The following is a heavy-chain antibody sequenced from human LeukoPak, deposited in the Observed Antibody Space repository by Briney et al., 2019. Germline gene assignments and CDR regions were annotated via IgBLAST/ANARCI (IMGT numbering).Heavy chain of an antibody. CDR3: AKIATYSSGWYDWFDP. CDR2: IIPILGTA. J-gene: IGHJ5*02. D-gene: IGHD6-19*01. V-gene: IGHV1-69*05. Sequence: EASVKVSCKASGGTFSSYAISWVRQAPGQGLEWMGGIIPILGTANYAQKFQGRVTVTTDESTSTAYMELSSLRSEDTAVYYCAKIATYSSGWYDWFDPWGQGTLVTVSS. CDR1: GGTFSSYA.